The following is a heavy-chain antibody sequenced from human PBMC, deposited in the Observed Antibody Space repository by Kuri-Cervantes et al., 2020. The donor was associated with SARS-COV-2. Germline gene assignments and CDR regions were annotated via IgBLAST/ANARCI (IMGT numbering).Heavy chain of an antibody. Sequence: SQTLSLTCAVYGGSFSGYYWSWIRQPPGKGLEWIGEINHSGGTNYNPSLKSRVTMSVDTSKNQFSLKLSSVTAADTAVYYCARDQSRDYDILTGYTANYYYYYMDVWGKGTTVTVSS. CDR1: GGSFSGYY. V-gene: IGHV4-34*01. J-gene: IGHJ6*03. D-gene: IGHD3-9*01. CDR2: INHSGGT. CDR3: ARDQSRDYDILTGYTANYYYYYMDV.